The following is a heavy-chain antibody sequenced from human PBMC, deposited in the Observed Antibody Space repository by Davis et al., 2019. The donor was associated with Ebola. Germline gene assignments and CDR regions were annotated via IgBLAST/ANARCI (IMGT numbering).Heavy chain of an antibody. CDR1: GFTFSSYG. CDR3: ARAEPFYYYGMDV. Sequence: PGGSLRLSCAASGFTFSSYGMHWVRQAPGKGLEWVAVIWYDGSNKYYADSVKGRFTISRDNSKNTLYLQMNSLRAEDTAVYYCARAEPFYYYGMDVWGQGTTVTVSS. V-gene: IGHV3-33*01. J-gene: IGHJ6*02. CDR2: IWYDGSNK.